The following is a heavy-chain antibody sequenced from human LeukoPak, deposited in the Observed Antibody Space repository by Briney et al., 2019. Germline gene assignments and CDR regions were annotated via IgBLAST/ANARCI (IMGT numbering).Heavy chain of an antibody. CDR1: GGTFSSYT. CDR3: ATDQSLDY. J-gene: IGHJ4*02. Sequence: SVKVSCKASGGTFSSYTISWVRQAPGQGLEWMGRIIPILSIANYAQKFQGRVTITADKSTSTAYMELSSLRSEDTAVYYCATDQSLDYWGQGTLVTVSS. V-gene: IGHV1-69*02. CDR2: IIPILSIA.